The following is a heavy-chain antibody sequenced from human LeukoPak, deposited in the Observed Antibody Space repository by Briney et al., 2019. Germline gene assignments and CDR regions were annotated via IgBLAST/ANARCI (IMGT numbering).Heavy chain of an antibody. CDR2: TYYRSRWYN. V-gene: IGHV6-1*01. CDR3: ARAQAYSGRIFDY. Sequence: SQTLSLTCALSVDSVSRNSAAWNWIRQSPSRGLEWLGRTYYRSRWYNEYAVSVKSRITINPDTSKNQFSLQLNSVTPEDTALYYCARAQAYSGRIFDYWGQGTLVTVSS. D-gene: IGHD1-26*01. CDR1: VDSVSRNSAA. J-gene: IGHJ4*02.